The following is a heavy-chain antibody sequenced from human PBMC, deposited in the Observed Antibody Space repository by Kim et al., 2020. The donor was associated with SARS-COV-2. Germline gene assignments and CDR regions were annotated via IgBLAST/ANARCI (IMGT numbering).Heavy chain of an antibody. J-gene: IGHJ4*02. CDR2: ISSNGGST. Sequence: GGSLRLSCAASGFTFSSYAMHWVRQAPGKGLEYVSSISSNGGSTYYANSVKGRFTISRDNSKNTLYLQMSSLRAEDMAVYYCARGGMGATVIGGYWCQGTMVTV. D-gene: IGHD1-26*01. V-gene: IGHV3-64*01. CDR3: ARGGMGATVIGGY. CDR1: GFTFSSYA.